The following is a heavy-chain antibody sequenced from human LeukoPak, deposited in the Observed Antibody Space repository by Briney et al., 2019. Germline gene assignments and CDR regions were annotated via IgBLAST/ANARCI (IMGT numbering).Heavy chain of an antibody. Sequence: GGSLRLSCAASGFTFSSYNMNWVRQAPGKGLEWVSYISSGSNIIYYGDSVKGRFTISRDNAKNSLYLQMNSLRAEDTAVYYCARERSGWRHFDYWGQGTLVTVSS. D-gene: IGHD6-19*01. CDR3: ARERSGWRHFDY. V-gene: IGHV3-48*04. J-gene: IGHJ4*02. CDR1: GFTFSSYN. CDR2: ISSGSNII.